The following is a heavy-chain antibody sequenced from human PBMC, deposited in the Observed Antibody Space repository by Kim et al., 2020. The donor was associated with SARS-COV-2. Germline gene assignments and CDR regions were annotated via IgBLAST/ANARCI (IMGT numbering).Heavy chain of an antibody. CDR2: IYYSGST. V-gene: IGHV4-31*03. D-gene: IGHD3-10*01. Sequence: SETLSLTCTVSGGSISSGGYYWSWIRQHPGKGLEWIVYIYYSGSTYYNPSLKSRVTITVDTYKNQFSLKLSSVTAADTVVYYCARDATENTMVWRGDAF. CDR1: GGSISSGGYY. CDR3: ARDATENTMVWRGDAF. J-gene: IGHJ3*01.